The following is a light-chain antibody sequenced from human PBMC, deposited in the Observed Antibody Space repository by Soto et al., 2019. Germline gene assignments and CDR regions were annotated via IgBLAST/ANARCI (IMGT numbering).Light chain of an antibody. CDR1: SSDVGKYNL. Sequence: QSALTQPASVSGSPGQSVTISCTGSSSDVGKYNLVSWYQQHPGKAPKLIIFEVTKRPSGVSDRFSASKSGNTASLTISGLQAEDEADYFCCSYAGTSALYVFGPGTKVTVL. J-gene: IGLJ1*01. CDR2: EVT. V-gene: IGLV2-23*02. CDR3: CSYAGTSALYV.